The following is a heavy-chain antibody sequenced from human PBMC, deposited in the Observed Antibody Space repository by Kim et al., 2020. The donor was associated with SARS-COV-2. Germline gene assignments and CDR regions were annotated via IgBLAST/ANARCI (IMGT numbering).Heavy chain of an antibody. D-gene: IGHD2-2*01. V-gene: IGHV3-48*03. CDR3: ARGGGQLLSAEYFQH. J-gene: IGHJ1*01. CDR1: GFTFSSYE. Sequence: GGSLRRSCAASGFTFSSYEMNWVRQAPGKGLEWVSYISSSGSTIYYADSVKGRFTISRDNAKNSLYLQMNSLRAEDTAVYYCARGGGQLLSAEYFQHWGQGTLVTVSS. CDR2: ISSSGSTI.